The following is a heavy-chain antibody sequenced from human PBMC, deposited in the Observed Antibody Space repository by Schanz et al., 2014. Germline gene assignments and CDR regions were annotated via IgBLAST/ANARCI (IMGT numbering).Heavy chain of an antibody. D-gene: IGHD3-10*01. CDR1: GFTVSSNY. CDR3: ARDYREGMWFGEYYYGMDV. J-gene: IGHJ6*02. Sequence: EVQLVESGGGLIQPGGSLRLSCAASGFTVSSNYMSWVRQAPGKGLEWVSVIYSGGSTYYADSVKGRFTISRDNSKNTLYLQVHSLRAEDTAVYYCARDYREGMWFGEYYYGMDVWGQGTTVTVSS. CDR2: IYSGGST. V-gene: IGHV3-66*03.